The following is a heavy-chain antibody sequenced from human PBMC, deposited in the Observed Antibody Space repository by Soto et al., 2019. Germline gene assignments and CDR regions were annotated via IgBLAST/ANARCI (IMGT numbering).Heavy chain of an antibody. V-gene: IGHV3-74*01. CDR3: ARGDRGAFDL. J-gene: IGHJ3*01. D-gene: IGHD1-26*01. CDR2: IYSDGTST. Sequence: EVQLVESGGGLVQPGESLRLSCAASGFTFDYYWMHWVRQAPGKGLVWVSRIYSDGTSTTYADSVKGRFTISRDNAKNTVSLRMNSLRADDTAVYYCARGDRGAFDLWGQGTEVTVSS. CDR1: GFTFDYYW.